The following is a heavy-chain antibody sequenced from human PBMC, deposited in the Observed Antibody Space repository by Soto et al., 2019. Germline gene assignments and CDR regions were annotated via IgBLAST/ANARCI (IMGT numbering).Heavy chain of an antibody. V-gene: IGHV4-59*01. CDR2: IYYSGST. D-gene: IGHD2-2*01. Sequence: SETLSLTCTVSGGSISSYYWGWIRQPPGKGLEWIGYIYYSGSTNYNPSLKSRVTISVDTSKNQFSLKLSSVTAADTAVYYCARVRGAAAIAFMDVWGQGTTVTVSS. CDR3: ARVRGAAAIAFMDV. J-gene: IGHJ6*02. CDR1: GGSISSYY.